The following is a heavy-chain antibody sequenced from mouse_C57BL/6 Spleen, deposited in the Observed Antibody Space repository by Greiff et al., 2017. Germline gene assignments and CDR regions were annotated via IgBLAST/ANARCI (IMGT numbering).Heavy chain of an antibody. Sequence: QVHVKQSGAELVKPGASVKISCKASGYTFTDYYINWVKQRPGQGLEWIGKICPGSGSTYYNEKFKGKATLTADKSSSTAYLQLSSLTSEDSAVYVCARSHPQTAQAAFWFAYWGQGTLVTVSA. V-gene: IGHV1-77*01. J-gene: IGHJ3*01. CDR1: GYTFTDYY. CDR3: ARSHPQTAQAAFWFAY. D-gene: IGHD3-2*02. CDR2: ICPGSGST.